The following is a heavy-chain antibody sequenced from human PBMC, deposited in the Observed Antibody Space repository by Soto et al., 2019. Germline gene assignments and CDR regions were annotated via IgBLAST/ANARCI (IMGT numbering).Heavy chain of an antibody. Sequence: QVQLVQSGAEVKKPGSSVKVSCKASGGTFSSYAISWVRQAPGQGLEWMGGIIPILGTANYAQKFQGRVTITEDKSTTTAYMELGSLRAEDTTVYYCARATYYDFWSGYSLDYWGRGTLVTVSS. J-gene: IGHJ4*02. CDR1: GGTFSSYA. V-gene: IGHV1-69*06. CDR2: IIPILGTA. D-gene: IGHD3-3*01. CDR3: ARATYYDFWSGYSLDY.